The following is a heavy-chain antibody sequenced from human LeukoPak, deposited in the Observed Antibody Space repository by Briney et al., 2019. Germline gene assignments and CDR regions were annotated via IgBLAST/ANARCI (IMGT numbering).Heavy chain of an antibody. J-gene: IGHJ4*02. CDR1: GGSFSGYY. V-gene: IGHV4-34*01. D-gene: IGHD1-26*01. CDR3: ARVRNSGRPDY. Sequence: PSGTLSLTCAVYGGSFSGYYWSWIRQPPGKGLEWIGEISHSGSTNYNPSLKSRVTISVDTSKNQFSLKLSSVTAADTAVYYCARVRNSGRPDYWGQGTLVTVSS. CDR2: ISHSGST.